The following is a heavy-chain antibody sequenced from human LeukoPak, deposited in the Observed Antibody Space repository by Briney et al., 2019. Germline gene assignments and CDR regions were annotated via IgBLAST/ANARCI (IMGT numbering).Heavy chain of an antibody. Sequence: GGSLRLSCAASGFTFSNAWMSWVRQAPGKGLEGVGRIKSKTDGGTTDYAAPVKGRFTISRDDSKNTLYLQMNSLKTEDTAVYFCNIESIFWLCLDFQHWGQGSLVTVSS. CDR2: IKSKTDGGTT. CDR1: GFTFSNAW. V-gene: IGHV3-15*01. J-gene: IGHJ1*01. D-gene: IGHD2-21*02. CDR3: NIESIFWLCLDFQH.